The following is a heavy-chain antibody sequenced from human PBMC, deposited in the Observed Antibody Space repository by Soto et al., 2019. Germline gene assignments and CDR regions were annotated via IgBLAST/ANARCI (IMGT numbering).Heavy chain of an antibody. CDR3: ARVAAAGTTRPFNY. CDR1: GGSFSGYY. V-gene: IGHV4-34*01. Sequence: SETLSLTCAVYGGSFSGYYWSWIRQPPGKGLEWIGEINHSGSTNYNPSLKSRVTISVDTSKNQFSLKLSSVTAADTAVYYCARVAAAGTTRPFNYWGQGTLVTVSS. D-gene: IGHD6-13*01. J-gene: IGHJ4*02. CDR2: INHSGST.